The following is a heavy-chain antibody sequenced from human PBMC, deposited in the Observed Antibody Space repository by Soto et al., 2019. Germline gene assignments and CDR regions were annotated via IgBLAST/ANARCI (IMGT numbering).Heavy chain of an antibody. V-gene: IGHV3-11*01. CDR3: ARGGPNYDFWSGYRYYFDY. Sequence: GGSLRLSCAASGFTFSDYYMSWIRQAPGKGLEWVSYISSSGSTIYYADSVKGRFTISRDNAKNSLYLQMNSLRAEDTAVYYCARGGPNYDFWSGYRYYFDYWGQGTLVTVSS. D-gene: IGHD3-3*01. CDR1: GFTFSDYY. J-gene: IGHJ4*02. CDR2: ISSSGSTI.